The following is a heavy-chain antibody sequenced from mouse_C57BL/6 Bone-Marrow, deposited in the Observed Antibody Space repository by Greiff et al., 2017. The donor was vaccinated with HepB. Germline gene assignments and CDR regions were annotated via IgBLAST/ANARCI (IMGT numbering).Heavy chain of an antibody. J-gene: IGHJ2*01. V-gene: IGHV1-64*01. CDR3: AREEGAYDYDEGYFDY. D-gene: IGHD2-4*01. Sequence: QVQLKESGAELVKPGASVKLSCKASGYTFTSYWMHWVKQRPGQGLEWIGMIHPNSGSTNYNEKFKSKAPLSVDKYSSTAYMQLSSLTSEASAVYYCAREEGAYDYDEGYFDYWGQGTTLTVSS. CDR1: GYTFTSYW. CDR2: IHPNSGST.